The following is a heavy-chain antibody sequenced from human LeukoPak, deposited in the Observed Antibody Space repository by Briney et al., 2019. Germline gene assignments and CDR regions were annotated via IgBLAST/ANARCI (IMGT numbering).Heavy chain of an antibody. J-gene: IGHJ3*02. CDR1: GGSISSGSYY. Sequence: SQTLSLTCTVSGGSISSGSYYWSWIRQPAGKGLEWIGRIYTSGSTNYNPSLKSRVTISVDTSKNQFSLKLSSVTAADTAVYYCARDIVATNGSDAFDIWGQGTMVTVSS. D-gene: IGHD5-12*01. CDR3: ARDIVATNGSDAFDI. V-gene: IGHV4-61*02. CDR2: IYTSGST.